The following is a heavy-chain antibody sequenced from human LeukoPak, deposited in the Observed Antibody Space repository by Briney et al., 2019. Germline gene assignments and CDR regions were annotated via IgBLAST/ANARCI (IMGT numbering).Heavy chain of an antibody. Sequence: GGSLRLSCAASGFTFSNYWMTWVRQAPGKGLEWVAVIWYDGSNKYYADSVKGRFTISRDNSKNTLYLQMNSLRAEDTAVYYCAREEDYYDSSGYYYQWFDYWGQGTLVTVSS. V-gene: IGHV3-33*08. J-gene: IGHJ4*02. CDR2: IWYDGSNK. D-gene: IGHD3-22*01. CDR1: GFTFSNYW. CDR3: AREEDYYDSSGYYYQWFDY.